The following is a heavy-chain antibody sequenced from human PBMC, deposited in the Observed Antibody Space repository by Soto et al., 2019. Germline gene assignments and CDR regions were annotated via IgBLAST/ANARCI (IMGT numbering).Heavy chain of an antibody. CDR1: GFTFSSYV. Sequence: QVQLVESGGGVVQPGTSLRLSCAPSGFTFSSYVMHWVRQAPGKGLEWVAVVHYDGTRKYYADSMRGSFTISRNNSKNILYLQMNSYMPDGTAVYVCARVTSYDFWSGPQTTDVWGQGTTVTVSS. CDR3: ARVTSYDFWSGPQTTDV. J-gene: IGHJ6*02. D-gene: IGHD3-3*01. CDR2: VHYDGTRK. V-gene: IGHV3-33*01.